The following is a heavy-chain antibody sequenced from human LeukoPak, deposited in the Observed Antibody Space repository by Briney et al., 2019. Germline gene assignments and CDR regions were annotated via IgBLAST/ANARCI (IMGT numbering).Heavy chain of an antibody. Sequence: SETLSLTCTVSGGSMSPYYWSWIRQPPGKGLEWIGYIYYSGSTNYNPSLKSRVTISVDTSKNQFSLKLSSVTAADTAVYYCARVYEFYYYYMDVWGKGTTVTVSS. D-gene: IGHD3-3*01. CDR3: ARVYEFYYYYMDV. CDR2: IYYSGST. V-gene: IGHV4-59*01. CDR1: GGSMSPYY. J-gene: IGHJ6*03.